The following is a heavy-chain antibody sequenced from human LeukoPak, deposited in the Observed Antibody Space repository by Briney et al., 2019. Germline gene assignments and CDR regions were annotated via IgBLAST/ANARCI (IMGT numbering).Heavy chain of an antibody. CDR1: GFTFTIYD. CDR2: ISFDGSNR. J-gene: IGHJ3*02. D-gene: IGHD1/OR15-1a*01. V-gene: IGHV3-30*18. Sequence: GGSLRLSCAASGFTFTIYDMHWVRQAPGKGLEWVAVISFDGSNRYYADSVKGRFTISRGNSKNTLYLQMNSLRAEDTAVYYCAKSRTDMYLHGFDIWGQGTMVTVS. CDR3: AKSRTDMYLHGFDI.